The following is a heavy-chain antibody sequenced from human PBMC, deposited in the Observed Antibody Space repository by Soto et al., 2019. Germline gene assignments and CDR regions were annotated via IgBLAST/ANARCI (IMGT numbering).Heavy chain of an antibody. CDR3: ARHSIVGAFFDY. CDR2: IYPGDSDT. V-gene: IGHV5-51*01. D-gene: IGHD1-26*01. J-gene: IGHJ4*02. CDR1: GYTFRNNW. Sequence: GKPLKITCKGSGYTFRNNWITWVRQMPGKGLEWMGIIYPGDSDTRYSPSFQGQVTISADKSISTAYLQWSSLKASDTAMYYCARHSIVGAFFDYWGQGTLVTVS.